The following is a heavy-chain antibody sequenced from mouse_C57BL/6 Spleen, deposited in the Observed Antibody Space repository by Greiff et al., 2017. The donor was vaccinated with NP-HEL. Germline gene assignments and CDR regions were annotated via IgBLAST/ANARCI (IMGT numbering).Heavy chain of an antibody. V-gene: IGHV3-6*01. D-gene: IGHD2-1*01. CDR2: ISYDGSN. Sequence: ESGPGLVKPSQSLSLTCSVTGYSITSGYYWNWIRQFPGNKLEWMGYISYDGSNNYNPSLKNRISITRDTSKNQFFLKLNSVTTEDTATYYCARKDYGNLFDYWGQGTTLTVSS. J-gene: IGHJ2*01. CDR1: GYSITSGYY. CDR3: ARKDYGNLFDY.